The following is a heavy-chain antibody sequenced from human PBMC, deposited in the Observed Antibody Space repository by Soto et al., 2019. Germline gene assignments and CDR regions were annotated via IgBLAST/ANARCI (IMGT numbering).Heavy chain of an antibody. CDR1: GFTFSSHA. Sequence: GGSLRLSCAASGFTFSSHAMHWVRQVPGKGLEWVAVISYDGSNKYYADSVKGRFTISRDNSKNTLYLQMNSLRAEDTAVYYCARGGWLLLYYFDYWGQGTLVTVSS. V-gene: IGHV3-30-3*01. J-gene: IGHJ4*02. CDR2: ISYDGSNK. D-gene: IGHD3-22*01. CDR3: ARGGWLLLYYFDY.